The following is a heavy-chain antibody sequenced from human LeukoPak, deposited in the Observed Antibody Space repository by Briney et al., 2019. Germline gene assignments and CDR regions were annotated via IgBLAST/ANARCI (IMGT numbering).Heavy chain of an antibody. V-gene: IGHV3-21*04. CDR2: ISTSSSYI. CDR3: GRDFGLVGTKRSFDL. CDR1: GFTFSNYN. D-gene: IGHD1-7*01. Sequence: GGSLRISCAASGFTFSNYNMNWVRQAPGKGLEWVSSISTSSSYIYYADPVKGRFTISRDNAKNSVDLQMNSLRAEDTAVYYCGRDFGLVGTKRSFDLWGQGTMVTVSS. J-gene: IGHJ3*01.